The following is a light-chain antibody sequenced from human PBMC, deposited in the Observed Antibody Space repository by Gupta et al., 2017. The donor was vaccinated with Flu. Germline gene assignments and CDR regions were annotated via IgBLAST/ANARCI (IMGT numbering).Light chain of an antibody. Sequence: DIQTNQSPSSLSASVGDRVTITCRASQSISTYLNWYQQKPGKAPKLLIYAASSTQSGVPSRFSGSGSGTDFILTISSLQPEDFATYYCQQSYNTPFTFGHGTKVDIK. CDR3: QQSYNTPFT. V-gene: IGKV1-39*01. CDR1: QSISTY. J-gene: IGKJ3*01. CDR2: AAS.